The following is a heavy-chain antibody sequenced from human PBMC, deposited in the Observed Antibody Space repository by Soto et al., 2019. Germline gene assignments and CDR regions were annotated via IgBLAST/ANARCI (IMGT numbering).Heavy chain of an antibody. Sequence: QVQLQESGPGLVRPSETLSLTCTVSGGSVSGGSYFWSWVRQPPGKGLEWIGYFYYSGSTKYNPSLERRVTIFEDTSKNQFSLKLNSVTAADTAVYYCAREGRMGTFDYWGQGALVTVSS. CDR2: FYYSGST. D-gene: IGHD1-1*01. CDR3: AREGRMGTFDY. CDR1: GGSVSGGSYF. V-gene: IGHV4-61*01. J-gene: IGHJ4*02.